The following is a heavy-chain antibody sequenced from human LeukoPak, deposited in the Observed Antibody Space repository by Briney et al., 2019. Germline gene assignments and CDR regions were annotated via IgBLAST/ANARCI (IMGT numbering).Heavy chain of an antibody. V-gene: IGHV3-21*04. CDR2: ISSSSSYI. CDR1: GFTFSSYS. J-gene: IGHJ4*02. Sequence: GGSLRLSCAASGFTFSSYSMNWVRQAPGKGLEWVSSISSSSSYIYYADSVKGRFTISRDNARNSLYLQMNSLRAEDTAVYYCAKDRMVRGVIKAVDYWGQGTLVTVSS. D-gene: IGHD3-10*01. CDR3: AKDRMVRGVIKAVDY.